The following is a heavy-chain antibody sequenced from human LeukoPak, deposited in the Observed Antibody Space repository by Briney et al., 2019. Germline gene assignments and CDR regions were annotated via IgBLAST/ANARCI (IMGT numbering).Heavy chain of an antibody. CDR3: ARHVEGIVGATYAFDI. CDR2: INHSGST. J-gene: IGHJ3*02. D-gene: IGHD1-26*01. CDR1: GGSFSGYY. Sequence: SETLSLTCAVYGGSFSGYYWSWIRQPPGRGLEWIGEINHSGSTNYNPSLKSRVTISVDTSKNQFSLKLSSVTAADTAVYYCARHVEGIVGATYAFDIWGQGTMVTVSS. V-gene: IGHV4-34*01.